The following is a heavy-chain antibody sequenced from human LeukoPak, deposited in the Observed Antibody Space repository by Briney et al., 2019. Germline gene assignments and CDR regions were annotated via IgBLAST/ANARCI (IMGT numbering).Heavy chain of an antibody. D-gene: IGHD3-16*01. CDR1: GGPISSYY. V-gene: IGHV4-59*08. CDR3: ARRGARGPYFDY. CDR2: IYYSGST. J-gene: IGHJ4*02. Sequence: PSETLSLTCTVSGGPISSYYWSWIRQPPGKGLEWIGYIYYSGSTNYNPSLKSRVTISVDTSKNQFSLKLSSVTAADTAVYYCARRGARGPYFDYWGQGTLVTVSS.